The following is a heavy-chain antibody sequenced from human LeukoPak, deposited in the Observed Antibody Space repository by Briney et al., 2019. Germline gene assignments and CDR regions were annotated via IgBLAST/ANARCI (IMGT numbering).Heavy chain of an antibody. CDR2: IWYGGSNK. Sequence: GGSLRLSCAASGFTFSSYGMHWVRQAPGKGLEWVAVIWYGGSNKYYADSVKGRFTISRDNSKNTLYLQMNSLRAEDTAVYYCAKSGSSWYREDYFDYWGQGTLVTVSS. D-gene: IGHD6-13*01. CDR3: AKSGSSWYREDYFDY. V-gene: IGHV3-30*02. J-gene: IGHJ4*02. CDR1: GFTFSSYG.